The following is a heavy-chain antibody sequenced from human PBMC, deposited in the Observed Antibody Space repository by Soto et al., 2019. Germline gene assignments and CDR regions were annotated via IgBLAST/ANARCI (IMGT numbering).Heavy chain of an antibody. CDR3: ARCPGHSFGIDC. CDR1: GFSFIVHS. Sequence: EVQLEESGGGVVQPGGSLRLSCATSGFSFIVHSMNWVRQVPGKRPEWIAYISTEGFIHYANSVKDRFIISRDHASNTLSLQINILRDDDTAVYSCARCPGHSFGIDCWGQGTLVTVSS. CDR2: ISTEGFI. D-gene: IGHD3-3*01. V-gene: IGHV3-48*02. J-gene: IGHJ4*02.